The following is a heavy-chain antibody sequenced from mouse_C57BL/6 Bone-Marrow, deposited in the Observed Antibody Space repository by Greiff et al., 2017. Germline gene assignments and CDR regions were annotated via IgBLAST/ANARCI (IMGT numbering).Heavy chain of an antibody. V-gene: IGHV5-4*01. D-gene: IGHD4-1*01. CDR2: ISDGGSYT. J-gene: IGHJ2*01. Sequence: EVKLMESGGGLVKPGGSLKLSCAASGFTFSSYAMSWVRQTPEKRLEWVATISDGGSYTYYPDNVKGRFTISRDNAKNNLYLQMSHLKSEDTAMYYCARETGTSDYWGQGTTLTVSS. CDR3: ARETGTSDY. CDR1: GFTFSSYA.